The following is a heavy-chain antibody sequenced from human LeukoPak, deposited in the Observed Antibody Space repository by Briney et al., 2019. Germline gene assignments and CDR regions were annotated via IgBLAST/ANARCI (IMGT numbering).Heavy chain of an antibody. J-gene: IGHJ4*02. D-gene: IGHD6-13*01. CDR2: IYSSGGTT. V-gene: IGHV3-23*01. Sequence: GGSLRLSCAASGFTFSSHAMTWVRQAPGKGLEWVSCIYSSGGTTYYADSVKGRFTISRDNSKNTLYMQMSSLRAEDTAMYYCSKEFSSSWLFWGQGTLVTVSS. CDR1: GFTFSSHA. CDR3: SKEFSSSWLF.